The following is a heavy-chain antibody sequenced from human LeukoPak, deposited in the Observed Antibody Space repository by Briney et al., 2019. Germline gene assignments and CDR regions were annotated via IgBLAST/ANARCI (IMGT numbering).Heavy chain of an antibody. Sequence: PSETLSLTCTVSGASISSFYWSWIRQPAGKGLQWIGRISSGGSTNYNPSLKSRVTMSVDTSKNQFSLKLSSVTAADTAVYYCARRDGGAVAGTFYNWFDPWGQGTLVTVSS. CDR1: GASISSFY. J-gene: IGHJ5*02. CDR3: ARRDGGAVAGTFYNWFDP. D-gene: IGHD6-19*01. V-gene: IGHV4-4*07. CDR2: ISSGGST.